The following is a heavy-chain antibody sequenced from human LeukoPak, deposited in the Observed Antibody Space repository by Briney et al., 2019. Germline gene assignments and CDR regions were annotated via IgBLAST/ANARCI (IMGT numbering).Heavy chain of an antibody. J-gene: IGHJ6*02. D-gene: IGHD6-19*01. CDR1: GFTFSSYA. CDR2: ISGSGGST. Sequence: GGSLRLSCAASGFTFSSYAMSWVRQAPGKGLEWVSAISGSGGSTYYADSVKGRFTISRDNSKNTLYLQMNSLRAEDTAVYYCAKGSWLASYYYYGMDVWGQGTTATVSS. V-gene: IGHV3-23*01. CDR3: AKGSWLASYYYYGMDV.